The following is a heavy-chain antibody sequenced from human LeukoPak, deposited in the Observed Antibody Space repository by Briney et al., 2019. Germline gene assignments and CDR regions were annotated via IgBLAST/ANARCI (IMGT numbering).Heavy chain of an antibody. V-gene: IGHV4-39*01. D-gene: IGHD2-2*01. Sequence: PSETLSLTCSVSGVPINSRDYYWNWIRQPPGKGLEWIGSIYYSGNTYYNPSLQSRAPISVDTSRDYFSLTLSSVTAADTALYFCSRGAMTAKPADFWGQGTLVTVSS. J-gene: IGHJ4*02. CDR1: GVPINSRDYY. CDR3: SRGAMTAKPADF. CDR2: IYYSGNT.